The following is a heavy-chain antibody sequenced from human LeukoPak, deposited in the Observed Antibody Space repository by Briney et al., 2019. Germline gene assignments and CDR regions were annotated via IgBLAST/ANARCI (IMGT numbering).Heavy chain of an antibody. CDR1: GFTFSSYS. CDR3: ARSVVSDY. J-gene: IGHJ4*02. D-gene: IGHD4-23*01. Sequence: GRSLRPSCAASGFTFSSYSMNWVRLAPGKGLEWVSSISSISSYIYYAHSVKDRSTLSRDNAKNSLYLQWNSRRAGDTAVYYCARSVVSDYWGQGTLVTVSA. V-gene: IGHV3-21*01. CDR2: ISSISSYI.